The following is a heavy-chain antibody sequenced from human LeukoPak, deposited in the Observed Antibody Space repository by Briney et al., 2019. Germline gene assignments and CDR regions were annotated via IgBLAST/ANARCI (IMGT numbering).Heavy chain of an antibody. CDR1: ADSFSSHY. CDR3: ARDLVTVTKGFDI. J-gene: IGHJ3*02. Sequence: SETLSLTFAVSADSFSSHYWTWIRQPPGKGLEWIGYISYIGSTNYNPSLKSRVTISIDTSKNQFSLKLSSVTAADTAVYYCARDLVTVTKGFDIWGQGTMVSVSS. CDR2: ISYIGST. D-gene: IGHD4-17*01. V-gene: IGHV4-59*11.